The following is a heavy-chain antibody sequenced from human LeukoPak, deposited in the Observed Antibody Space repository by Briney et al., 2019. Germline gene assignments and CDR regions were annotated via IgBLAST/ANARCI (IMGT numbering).Heavy chain of an antibody. J-gene: IGHJ5*02. CDR1: GYTFSSYS. V-gene: IGHV1-18*01. CDR2: ISAYNGNT. Sequence: ASVKVSCKASGYTFSSYSISWVRQAPGQGLEWMGWISAYNGNTNYAQKLQGRVTMTTDTSTSTAYMELRSLRSDDTAVYYCARAIWWGVVVPVSYNWFDPWGQGTLVTVSS. D-gene: IGHD2-2*01. CDR3: ARAIWWGVVVPVSYNWFDP.